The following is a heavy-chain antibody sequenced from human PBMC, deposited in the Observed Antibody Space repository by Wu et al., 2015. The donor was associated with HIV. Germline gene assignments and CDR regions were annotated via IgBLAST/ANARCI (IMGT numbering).Heavy chain of an antibody. CDR2: INAYNGNT. J-gene: IGHJ6*03. V-gene: IGHV1-18*01. CDR1: GYTFINYG. Sequence: QLQLVQSGAEVKKPGASLKVSCKASGYTFINYGITWVRQAPGQGLEWMGWINAYNGNTNYAQDLQGRVTMTADTSTSTAYMELRSLRSDDTAIYYCARTPVSYYYYYMDVWGKGTTVTVSS. CDR3: ARTPVSYYYYYMDV.